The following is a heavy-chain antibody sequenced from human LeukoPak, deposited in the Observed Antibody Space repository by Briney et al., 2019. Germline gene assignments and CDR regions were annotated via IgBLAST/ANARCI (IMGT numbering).Heavy chain of an antibody. D-gene: IGHD1-26*01. CDR2: INHNGNVN. CDR3: ARDKIAGATLFDY. J-gene: IGHJ4*02. CDR1: GFTFSSYW. V-gene: IGHV3-7*03. Sequence: GGSLRLSCADSGFTFSSYWMNWARQAPGKGLEWVASINHNGNVNYYVDSVKGRFTISRDNAKNSLYLQMSNLRAEDTAVYFCARDKIAGATLFDYWGQGTLVTVSS.